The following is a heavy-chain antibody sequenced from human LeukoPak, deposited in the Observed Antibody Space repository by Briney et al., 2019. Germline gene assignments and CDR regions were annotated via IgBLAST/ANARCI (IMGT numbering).Heavy chain of an antibody. CDR2: INPNSGGT. D-gene: IGHD2-2*01. V-gene: IGHV1-2*02. Sequence: ASVKVSCKASGYTFTGYYMHWVRQAPGQGLEWMGWINPNSGGTNYAQKFQGRVTMTRDTSISTAYMELSRLRSDDTAVYYCARERQTLGSCSSTRCKGFDYWGQGTLVTVSS. J-gene: IGHJ4*02. CDR3: ARERQTLGSCSSTRCKGFDY. CDR1: GYTFTGYY.